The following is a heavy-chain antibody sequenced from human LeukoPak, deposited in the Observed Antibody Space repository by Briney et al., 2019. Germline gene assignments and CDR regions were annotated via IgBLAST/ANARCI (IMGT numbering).Heavy chain of an antibody. CDR1: GGSISSGDYY. CDR3: ARHPVDIVATIIFSFDY. J-gene: IGHJ4*02. Sequence: SETLSLTCTVSGGSISSGDYYWSWIRQPPGKGLEWIGSIYYSGSTYYNPSLKSRVTISVDTSKNQFSLKLSSVTAADTAVYYCARHPVDIVATIIFSFDYWAREPWSPSPQ. V-gene: IGHV4-39*01. D-gene: IGHD5-12*01. CDR2: IYYSGST.